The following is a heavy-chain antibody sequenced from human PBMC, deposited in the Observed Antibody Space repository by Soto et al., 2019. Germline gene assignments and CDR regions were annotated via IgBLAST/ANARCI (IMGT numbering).Heavy chain of an antibody. V-gene: IGHV4-59*01. Sequence: SETLFLTCTVSGGSISSYYWSWIRQPPGKGLEWIGYIYYSGSTNYNPSLKSRVTISVDTSKNQFSLKLSSVTAADTAVYYCARIRFLEWQLTLSPINYYMDVWGKGTTVTVSS. CDR2: IYYSGST. CDR1: GGSISSYY. J-gene: IGHJ6*03. D-gene: IGHD3-3*01. CDR3: ARIRFLEWQLTLSPINYYMDV.